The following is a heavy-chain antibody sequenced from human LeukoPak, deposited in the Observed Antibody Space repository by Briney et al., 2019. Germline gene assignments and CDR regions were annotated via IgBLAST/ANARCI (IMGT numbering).Heavy chain of an antibody. J-gene: IGHJ6*02. CDR1: GGSISNYY. V-gene: IGHV4-4*07. D-gene: IGHD2-2*01. CDR3: ARGCSSTSCYLRMVL. Sequence: SETLSLTCTVSGGSISNYYWSWIRQPAGKGLEWIGRIYTSGSTNYNPSLKSRLTMSVHMSKNQFSLQLSSVTAADTAIYYCARGCSSTSCYLRMVLWGQGTTVTVSS. CDR2: IYTSGST.